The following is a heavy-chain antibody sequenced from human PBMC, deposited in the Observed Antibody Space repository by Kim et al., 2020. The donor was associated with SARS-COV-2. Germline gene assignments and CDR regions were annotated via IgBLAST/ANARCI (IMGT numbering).Heavy chain of an antibody. CDR2: IYPGDSDT. D-gene: IGHD1-26*01. CDR3: ARAPSGTFSPYYFDY. CDR1: EYTFNNYW. V-gene: IGHV5-51*01. Sequence: GESLKISCKASEYTFNNYWIGWVRQMPGKGLQWLGIIYPGDSDTKYNPSVQGQVTISADWSLTTAYLQWSSLKASDTAIYYCARAPSGTFSPYYFDYWGQGARGTVS. J-gene: IGHJ4*02.